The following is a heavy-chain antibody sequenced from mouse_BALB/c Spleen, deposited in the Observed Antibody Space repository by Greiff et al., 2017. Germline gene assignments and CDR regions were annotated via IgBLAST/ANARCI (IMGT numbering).Heavy chain of an antibody. CDR2: IRNKANGYTT. Sequence: EVQGVESGGGLVQPGGSLRLSCATSGFTFTDYYMSWVRQPPGKALEWLGFIRNKANGYTTEYSASVKGRFTISRDNSQSILYLQMNTLRAEDSATYYCARDQGNYYFDYWGQGTTLTVSS. D-gene: IGHD2-1*01. CDR1: GFTFTDYY. J-gene: IGHJ2*01. V-gene: IGHV7-3*02. CDR3: ARDQGNYYFDY.